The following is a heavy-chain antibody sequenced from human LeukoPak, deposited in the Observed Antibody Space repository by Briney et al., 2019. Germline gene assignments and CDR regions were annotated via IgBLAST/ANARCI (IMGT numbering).Heavy chain of an antibody. CDR3: ARTSADSSYTMDV. CDR2: IYYSGST. V-gene: IGHV4-39*01. J-gene: IGHJ6*03. Sequence: PSETLSLTCTVFGDSISSSIYYWGWIRHPPGKGLEWIGSIYYSGSTYYNPSLKSRVIISVDTSNNQFSLKLSSVTAADTAVYYCARTSADSSYTMDVWGTGTAVTVSS. CDR1: GDSISSSIYY. D-gene: IGHD2-15*01.